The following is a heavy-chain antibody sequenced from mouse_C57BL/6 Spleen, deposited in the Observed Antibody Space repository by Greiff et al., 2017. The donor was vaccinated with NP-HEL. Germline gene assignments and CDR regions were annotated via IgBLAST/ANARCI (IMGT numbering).Heavy chain of an antibody. V-gene: IGHV1-59*01. J-gene: IGHJ2*01. CDR1: GYTFTSYW. CDR2: IDPSDSYT. Sequence: QVQLQQPGAELVRPGTSVKLSCKASGYTFTSYWMHWVKQRPGQGLEWIGVIDPSDSYTNYNQKFKGKATVTVDTSSSTAYMQLSSLTSEDSAVYYCARSYYSNPFDDWGKGTTLTVSS. CDR3: ARSYYSNPFDD. D-gene: IGHD2-5*01.